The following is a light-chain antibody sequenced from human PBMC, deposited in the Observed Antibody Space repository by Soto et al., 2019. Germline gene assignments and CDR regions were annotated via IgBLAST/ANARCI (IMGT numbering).Light chain of an antibody. CDR2: DAS. J-gene: IGKJ4*01. V-gene: IGKV3-11*01. CDR3: QHRSNWFT. Sequence: EIVLTQSPATLSLSPGERATLSCRASQSVSSYLAWYQQKPAQAPRLLIYDASNRATGTPARGSGGGSATDFPLTSSSLEPEDAADDYGQHRSNWFTFGGGTKVEIK. CDR1: QSVSSY.